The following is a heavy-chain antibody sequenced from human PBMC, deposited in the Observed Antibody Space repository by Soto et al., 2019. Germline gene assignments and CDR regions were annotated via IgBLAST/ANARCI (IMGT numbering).Heavy chain of an antibody. CDR3: AYHPVRGAYYFDY. V-gene: IGHV1-69*13. D-gene: IGHD3-10*01. Sequence: ASVKVSCTASGGTFSSYAITLVRKAHGQGLEWMGRIIPIFGTANYAQKFQGRVTITADESTSTAYMELSSLRSEDTAVYYCAYHPVRGAYYFDYWGQGTLVTVSS. J-gene: IGHJ4*02. CDR1: GGTFSSYA. CDR2: IIPIFGTA.